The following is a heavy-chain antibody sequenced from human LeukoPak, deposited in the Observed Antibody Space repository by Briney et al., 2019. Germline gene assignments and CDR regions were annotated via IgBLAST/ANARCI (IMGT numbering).Heavy chain of an antibody. CDR2: IYYSGST. V-gene: IGHV4-59*01. J-gene: IGHJ4*02. CDR1: GGSISSYY. Sequence: SETLSLTCTVSGGSISSYYWSWIRQPPGKGLEWIGYIYYSGSTNYNPSLKSRDTISVDTSKNQFSLKLSSVTAADTAVYYCARERYSSGWYGDYFDYWGQGTLVTVSS. CDR3: ARERYSSGWYGDYFDY. D-gene: IGHD6-19*01.